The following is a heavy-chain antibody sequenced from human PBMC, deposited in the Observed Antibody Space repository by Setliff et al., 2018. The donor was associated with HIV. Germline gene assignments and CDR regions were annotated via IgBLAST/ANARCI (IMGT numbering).Heavy chain of an antibody. CDR2: FDPEDGEK. Sequence: GASVKVSCKVSGYTLAEISMHWVRQAPGKGLEWMGGFDPEDGEKVYAQRFQGTVTMTEDTSTDTAYMELTSLTCDDTAVYYCATIKFYYDSSGSQNKKSYFFDYWGQGTLVAVSS. V-gene: IGHV1-24*01. CDR3: ATIKFYYDSSGSQNKKSYFFDY. D-gene: IGHD3-22*01. J-gene: IGHJ4*02. CDR1: GYTLAEIS.